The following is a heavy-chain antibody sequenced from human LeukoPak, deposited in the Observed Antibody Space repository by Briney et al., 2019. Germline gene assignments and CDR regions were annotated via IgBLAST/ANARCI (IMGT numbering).Heavy chain of an antibody. CDR1: GFTFSTCG. Sequence: GGSLRLSCAASGFTFSTCGMHWVRQAPGKGLEWVTFIQYDGSNKYDADSVKGRFTISRDNSKNTLYLQMNSLRAEDTAVYYCAKDYYPSLVVVILDYWGQGTLVTVSS. V-gene: IGHV3-30*02. CDR2: IQYDGSNK. CDR3: AKDYYPSLVVVILDY. J-gene: IGHJ4*02. D-gene: IGHD3-22*01.